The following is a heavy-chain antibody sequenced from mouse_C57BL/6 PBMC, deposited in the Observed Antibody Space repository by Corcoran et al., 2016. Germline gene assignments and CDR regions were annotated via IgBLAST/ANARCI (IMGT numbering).Heavy chain of an antibody. CDR3: ARFGTTVVNYFDY. J-gene: IGHJ2*01. CDR2: INTYSGVP. D-gene: IGHD1-1*01. V-gene: IGHV9-3*01. CDR1: GYTFTTYG. Sequence: QIQLVQSGPELKKPGETVKISCKASGYTFTTYGMSWVKQAPGKGLKWMGWINTYSGVPTYADDFKGRFAFSLETSASTAYLQINNLKNEDTATYFCARFGTTVVNYFDYWGQGTTLTVSS.